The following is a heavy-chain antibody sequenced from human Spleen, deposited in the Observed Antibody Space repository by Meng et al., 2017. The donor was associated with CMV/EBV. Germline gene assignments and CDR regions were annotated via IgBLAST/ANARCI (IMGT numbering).Heavy chain of an antibody. D-gene: IGHD2-21*02. Sequence: FSLSFYGMSWVRQAPGKGLEWVSSLSGSGDTTYYADSVKGRFTISRDNSKNTLYLQMHSLRAEDTAIYYCAKDLSVAGGILVVTALDSWGQGILVTVSS. CDR3: AKDLSVAGGILVVTALDS. CDR1: FSLSFYG. V-gene: IGHV3-23*01. J-gene: IGHJ4*02. CDR2: LSGSGDTT.